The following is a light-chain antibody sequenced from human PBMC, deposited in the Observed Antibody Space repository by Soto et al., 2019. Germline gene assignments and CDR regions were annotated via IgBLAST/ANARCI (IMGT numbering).Light chain of an antibody. V-gene: IGLV2-14*01. J-gene: IGLJ2*01. CDR3: SSYTSISTLVV. CDR1: SSDVGGYNY. Sequence: QSALTQPASVSGSPGQSITISCTGTSSDVGGYNYVSWYQQHPGKAPKLMIYDVSNRPSGVSNRFSGSRYGNTASLTISGLQDEDEADYYCSSYTSISTLVVFGGGIKVTVL. CDR2: DVS.